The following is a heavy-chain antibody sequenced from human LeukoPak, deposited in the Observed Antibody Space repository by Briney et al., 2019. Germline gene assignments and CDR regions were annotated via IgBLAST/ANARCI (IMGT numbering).Heavy chain of an antibody. CDR1: GGSISSGSYY. CDR2: IYTSGST. J-gene: IGHJ5*02. D-gene: IGHD6-13*01. V-gene: IGHV4-61*02. CDR3: ARVTAGYSSSWYWFDP. Sequence: PLETLSLTCTVSGGSISSGSYYWSWIRQPAGKGLEWMGRIYTSGSTNYNPSLKSRVTISVDTSKNQFSLKLSSVTAADTAVYYCARVTAGYSSSWYWFDPWGQGTLATVSS.